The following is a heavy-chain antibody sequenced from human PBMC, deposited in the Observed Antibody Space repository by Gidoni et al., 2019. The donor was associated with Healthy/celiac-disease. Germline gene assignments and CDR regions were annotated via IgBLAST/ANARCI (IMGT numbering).Heavy chain of an antibody. CDR3: ARDSIVVVPAAEYDFWSGSDYYYYYYMDV. CDR2: IYTSGST. V-gene: IGHV4-61*02. CDR1: GGSISSGSYY. Sequence: QVQLQESGPGLVKPSQPLSLTCTVSGGSISSGSYYWSWIRQPAGKGLEWIGRIYTSGSTNYNPSLKSRVTISVDTSKNQFSLKLSSVTAADTAVYYCARDSIVVVPAAEYDFWSGSDYYYYYYMDVWGKGTTVTVSS. J-gene: IGHJ6*03. D-gene: IGHD2-2*01.